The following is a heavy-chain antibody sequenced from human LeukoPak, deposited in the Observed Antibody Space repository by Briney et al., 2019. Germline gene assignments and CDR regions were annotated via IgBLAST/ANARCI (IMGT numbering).Heavy chain of an antibody. J-gene: IGHJ4*02. CDR3: ASYKTYYDSSGNPFDY. D-gene: IGHD3-22*01. CDR2: IYHNGNT. Sequence: SETLSLTCTVFGYSISSAYPWGWIRQPPGKGLEWIGSIYHNGNTYYNSSLKSRVTISVDTSENQFSLKLSSVTAADTAVYYCASYKTYYDSSGNPFDYWGQGTLVTVSS. CDR1: GYSISSAYP. V-gene: IGHV4-38-2*02.